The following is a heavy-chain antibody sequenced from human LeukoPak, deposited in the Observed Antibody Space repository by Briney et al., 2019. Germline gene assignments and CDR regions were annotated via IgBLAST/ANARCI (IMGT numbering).Heavy chain of an antibody. V-gene: IGHV3-23*01. CDR2: ISGSGGST. Sequence: GGSLRLSCAASGFIFNDYAMTWVRQAPGKGLEWVSTISGSGGSTYYADSVRGRFTISRDNSKNTLYLQMSSLRAEDTALYYCAKVGGLLPFDNWGQGTLVTVSS. CDR3: AKVGGLLPFDN. CDR1: GFIFNDYA. J-gene: IGHJ4*02. D-gene: IGHD3-22*01.